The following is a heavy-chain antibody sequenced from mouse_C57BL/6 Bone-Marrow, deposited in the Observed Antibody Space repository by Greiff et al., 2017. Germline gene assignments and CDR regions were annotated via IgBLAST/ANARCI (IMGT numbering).Heavy chain of an antibody. Sequence: EVQLQESGGDLVKPGGSLKLSCAASGFTFSSYGMSWVRQTPDKRLEWVATISSGGSYTYYPDSVKGRFTISRDNAKNTLYLQMSSLKSEDTAMYYCARRGGTGFAYWGQGTLVTVSA. V-gene: IGHV5-6*01. J-gene: IGHJ3*01. CDR3: ARRGGTGFAY. D-gene: IGHD3-3*01. CDR2: ISSGGSYT. CDR1: GFTFSSYG.